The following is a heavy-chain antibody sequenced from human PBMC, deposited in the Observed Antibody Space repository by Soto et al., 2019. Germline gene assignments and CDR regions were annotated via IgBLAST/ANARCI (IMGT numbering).Heavy chain of an antibody. V-gene: IGHV4-4*09. CDR2: IYDSGST. CDR1: GGSISSYY. Sequence: QVQLQESGPGLVKPSETLSLTCTVSGGSISSYYWSWIRQPPGKGLEWIGYIYDSGSTNYNPSLKGRVTRSVYTSENQSSLKLSAVTAADTAVYYCATHNDRGDPGPLGYWGQGTLVTVSS. J-gene: IGHJ4*02. D-gene: IGHD1-1*01. CDR3: ATHNDRGDPGPLGY.